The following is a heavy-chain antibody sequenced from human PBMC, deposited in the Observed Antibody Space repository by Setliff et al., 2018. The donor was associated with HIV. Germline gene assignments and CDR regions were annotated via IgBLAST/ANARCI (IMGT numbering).Heavy chain of an antibody. Sequence: SQTLSLTCTVSGDSISSSYYWTWIRQPPGKGLEWIGYIYISGSTNYNPSLKNRVTISVDTSKNQFSLRLSSVTAADTAVYYCARGYSSSWYDSWGQGTLVTVSS. CDR2: IYISGST. V-gene: IGHV4-4*08. CDR1: GDSISSSYY. D-gene: IGHD6-13*01. CDR3: ARGYSSSWYDS. J-gene: IGHJ5*01.